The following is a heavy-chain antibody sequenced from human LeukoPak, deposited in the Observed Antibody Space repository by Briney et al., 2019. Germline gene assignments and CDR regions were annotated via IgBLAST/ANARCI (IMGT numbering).Heavy chain of an antibody. CDR2: IYYSGST. J-gene: IGHJ4*02. V-gene: IGHV4-39*07. Sequence: SETLSLTCTVSGGSISSSSYYWGWIRQPPGKGLGWIGSIYYSGSTYYNPSLKSRVTISVDTSKNQFSLKLSSVTAADTAVYYCARDWSIAVAGTGVFDYWGQGTLVTVSS. CDR1: GGSISSSSYY. CDR3: ARDWSIAVAGTGVFDY. D-gene: IGHD6-19*01.